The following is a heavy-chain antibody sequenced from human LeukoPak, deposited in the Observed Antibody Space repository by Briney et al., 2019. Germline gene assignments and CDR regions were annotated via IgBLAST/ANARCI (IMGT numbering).Heavy chain of an antibody. J-gene: IGHJ6*02. CDR1: GFTFSSYA. Sequence: PGGSLRLSCAASGFTFSSYAMSWVRQAPGKGLEGVAVISYDGSNKYYADSVKGRFTISRDNSKNTLYLQMNSLRAEDTAVYYCAKNYYDSSGYYYYYYYGMDVWGQGTTVTVSS. CDR3: AKNYYDSSGYYYYYYYGMDV. CDR2: ISYDGSNK. V-gene: IGHV3-30*18. D-gene: IGHD3-22*01.